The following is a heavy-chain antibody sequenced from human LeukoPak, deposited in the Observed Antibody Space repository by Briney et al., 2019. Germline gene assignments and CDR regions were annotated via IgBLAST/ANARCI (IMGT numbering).Heavy chain of an antibody. CDR3: ARSTHTMIVEYDAFDI. D-gene: IGHD3-22*01. CDR2: ISAYNGNT. V-gene: IGHV1-18*01. J-gene: IGHJ3*02. CDR1: GYTFSSYG. Sequence: GASVKVSCKASGYTFSSYGISWVRQAPGQGLEWMGWISAYNGNTNYAQKLQGRVTMTTDTSTSTAYMELKSLRSDDTAVYYCARSTHTMIVEYDAFDIWGQGTMVTVSS.